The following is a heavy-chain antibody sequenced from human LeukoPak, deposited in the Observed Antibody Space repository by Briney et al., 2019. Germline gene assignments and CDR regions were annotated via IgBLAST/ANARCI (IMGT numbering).Heavy chain of an antibody. CDR2: MYSFGNT. D-gene: IGHD1-20*01. V-gene: IGHV3-53*01. CDR3: ARGKPVTGTPDYYSYGMDV. Sequence: GGSLRLSCAVSEFTVSSTYMSWVRQAPGKGLEWVSLMYSFGNTYYADSVKGRFTISRDNSKNTLYLQMNSLRAEDTALYYCARGKPVTGTPDYYSYGMDVWGQGTMVTVSS. J-gene: IGHJ6*02. CDR1: EFTVSSTY.